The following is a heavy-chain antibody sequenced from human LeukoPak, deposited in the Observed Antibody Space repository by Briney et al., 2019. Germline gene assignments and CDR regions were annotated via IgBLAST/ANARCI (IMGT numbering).Heavy chain of an antibody. D-gene: IGHD3-9*01. J-gene: IGHJ3*02. CDR3: ARDGRSGYDILTGYYVYPDAFDI. CDR1: GYTFTSYG. V-gene: IGHV1-18*01. Sequence: ASVKVSCKASGYTFTSYGISWVRQAPGQGLEWMGWVSAYNGNTNYAQKLQGRVTMTTDTSTSTAYMELRSLRSDDTAVYYCARDGRSGYDILTGYYVYPDAFDIWGQGTMVTVSS. CDR2: VSAYNGNT.